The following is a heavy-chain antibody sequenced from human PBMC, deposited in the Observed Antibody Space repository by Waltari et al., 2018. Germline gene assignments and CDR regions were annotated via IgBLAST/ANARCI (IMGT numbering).Heavy chain of an antibody. Sequence: EVQVVESGGGLVQPGGSLRLSCVASGFTFSNYDMNWVRQAPGKGLEWVSYISNSGSTTYYADSVKGRFTISRDNAKNSMYLEMDSLRAEDTAVYYCARPSTEYYYYYYYMDVWGKGTTVTVS. J-gene: IGHJ6*03. CDR1: GFTFSNYD. CDR3: ARPSTEYYYYYYYMDV. V-gene: IGHV3-48*03. CDR2: ISNSGSTT.